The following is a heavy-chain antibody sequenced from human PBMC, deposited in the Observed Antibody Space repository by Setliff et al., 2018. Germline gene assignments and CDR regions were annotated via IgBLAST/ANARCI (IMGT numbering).Heavy chain of an antibody. CDR2: IYSSGST. V-gene: IGHV4-4*08. J-gene: IGHJ6*04. D-gene: IGHD3-10*01. CDR1: GASISNYY. Sequence: SETLSLTCSVSGASISNYYWSWIRQPPGKGLEWIGYIYSSGSTNYNPSLKSRVAISRDTSTNQLSLELRSVTAADTAVYYCAREPTRTGGFYYSDVWGEGTTVTVSS. CDR3: AREPTRTGGFYYSDV.